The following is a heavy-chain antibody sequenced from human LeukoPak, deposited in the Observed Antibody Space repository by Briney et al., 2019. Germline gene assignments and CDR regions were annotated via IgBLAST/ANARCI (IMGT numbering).Heavy chain of an antibody. CDR2: INTDGGTT. CDR1: ELTFSNYW. Sequence: GGSLRLSCAASELTFSNYWMHWVRQAPGKGLVWVSRINTDGGTTSYADSVKGRFTISRDNAKNTLYLQMNSLRAEDTAVYYCGRGGKVEQLVLARWGQGSLVTVSS. J-gene: IGHJ4*02. D-gene: IGHD6-13*01. V-gene: IGHV3-74*01. CDR3: GRGGKVEQLVLAR.